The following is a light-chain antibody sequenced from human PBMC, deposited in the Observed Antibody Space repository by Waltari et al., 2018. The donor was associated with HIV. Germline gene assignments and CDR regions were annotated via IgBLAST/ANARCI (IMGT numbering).Light chain of an antibody. CDR3: QQFFDVPLV. CDR2: DAS. Sequence: DIQMTQSPSSLSASVGDRVTITCRASQSISIFLNWYQQNPGKAPKLLISDASRLQSGLPSRFSGSGSGTDFTLTITNLQPEDFATYFCQQFFDVPLVFGPGTKVD. V-gene: IGKV1-39*01. J-gene: IGKJ3*01. CDR1: QSISIF.